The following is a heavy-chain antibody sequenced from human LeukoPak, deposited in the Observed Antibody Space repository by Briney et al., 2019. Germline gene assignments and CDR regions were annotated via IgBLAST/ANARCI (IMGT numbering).Heavy chain of an antibody. V-gene: IGHV3-30*18. CDR3: AKDYCSGGSCSSDY. J-gene: IGHJ4*02. CDR2: ISYDGSNK. D-gene: IGHD2-15*01. CDR1: GFTFSSYG. Sequence: TGGSLRLSCAASGFTFSSYGMHWVRQAPGKGLEWVAVISYDGSNKYYADSVKGRFTISRDNSKNTLYLQMNSLRAEDTAVYYCAKDYCSGGSCSSDYWGQGTLVTVSS.